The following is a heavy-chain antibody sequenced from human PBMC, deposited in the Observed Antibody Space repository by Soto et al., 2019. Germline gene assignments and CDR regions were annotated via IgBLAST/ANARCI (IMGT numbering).Heavy chain of an antibody. CDR1: EYTFTSHW. Sequence: PGESLKISCKGSEYTFTSHWIDWVRKMPGKGLEWMGIIYPGDSDTRYSPSFQGQVTISADKSISTAYLQWSSLKASDTAMYYCARLGGGYEGIPPNHNDYWGQGTLVTVSS. CDR3: ARLGGGYEGIPPNHNDY. J-gene: IGHJ4*02. CDR2: IYPGDSDT. V-gene: IGHV5-51*01. D-gene: IGHD3-16*01.